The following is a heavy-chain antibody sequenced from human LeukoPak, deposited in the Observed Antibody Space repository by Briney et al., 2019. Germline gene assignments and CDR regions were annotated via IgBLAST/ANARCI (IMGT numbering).Heavy chain of an antibody. Sequence: GGSLRLSCAASGFTFSSYAMHWVRQAPGKGLEWVAGISYDGSNKYYADSVKGRFTISRDNSKNTLYLQMNSLRAEDTAVYYCARDPRSSGWYYYYYYGMDVWGKGTTVTVSS. CDR2: ISYDGSNK. CDR3: ARDPRSSGWYYYYYYGMDV. J-gene: IGHJ6*04. CDR1: GFTFSSYA. V-gene: IGHV3-30*04. D-gene: IGHD6-19*01.